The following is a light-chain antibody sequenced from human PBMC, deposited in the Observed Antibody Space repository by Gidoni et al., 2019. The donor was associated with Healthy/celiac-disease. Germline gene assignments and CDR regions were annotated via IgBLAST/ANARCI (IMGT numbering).Light chain of an antibody. J-gene: IGLJ3*02. V-gene: IGLV1-47*02. CDR2: SNN. CDR3: AAWDDSLSGWV. CDR1: SSNIGSNY. Sequence: QSVLPQPPSASGTPGPRVPISCSGSSSNIGSNYVYWYQQLPGPAPKLLIYSNNQRPSGVPDRFSGSKSGTSASLAISGLRSEDEADYYCAAWDDSLSGWVFGGGTKLTVL.